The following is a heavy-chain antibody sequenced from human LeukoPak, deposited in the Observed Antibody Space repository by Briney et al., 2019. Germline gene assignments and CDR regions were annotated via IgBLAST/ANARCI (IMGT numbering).Heavy chain of an antibody. CDR3: ATKGEQQLAYYYYGMDV. Sequence: ASVKVSCKASGYTFTSYAMHWVRQAPGQRLEWMGWINAGNGNTKYSQKFQGRVTMTEDTSTDTAYMELSSLRSEDTAVYYCATKGEQQLAYYYYGMDVWGQGTTVTVSS. V-gene: IGHV1-3*01. D-gene: IGHD6-13*01. CDR1: GYTFTSYA. CDR2: INAGNGNT. J-gene: IGHJ6*02.